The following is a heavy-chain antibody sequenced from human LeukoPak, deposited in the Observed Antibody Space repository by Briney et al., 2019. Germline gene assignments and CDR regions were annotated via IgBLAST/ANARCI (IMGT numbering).Heavy chain of an antibody. V-gene: IGHV1-46*01. J-gene: IGHJ4*02. CDR1: GYTFTRYY. D-gene: IGHD3-9*01. CDR2: INPSGGST. CDR3: ARGGSTRRYDILTGPDY. Sequence: ASVKVSCKASGYTFTRYYMHWVRQAPGQGLEWMGIINPSGGSTSYAQKFQGRVTMTRDTSTSTVYMELSSLRSEDTAVYYCARGGSTRRYDILTGPDYWGQGTLVTVSS.